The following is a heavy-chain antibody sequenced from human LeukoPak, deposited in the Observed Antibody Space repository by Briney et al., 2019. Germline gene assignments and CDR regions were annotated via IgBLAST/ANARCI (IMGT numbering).Heavy chain of an antibody. Sequence: SETLSLTCTVSGGSISSYYWSWLRQPPGKGLEWIGYIYSSGSTNFNPSLKSRVTISVDTSRNQFSLKLSSVTAADTAVYFCARDSSSWYHNWFDPWGQGTLVTVSS. CDR2: IYSSGST. CDR3: ARDSSSWYHNWFDP. CDR1: GGSISSYY. D-gene: IGHD6-13*01. V-gene: IGHV4-59*01. J-gene: IGHJ5*02.